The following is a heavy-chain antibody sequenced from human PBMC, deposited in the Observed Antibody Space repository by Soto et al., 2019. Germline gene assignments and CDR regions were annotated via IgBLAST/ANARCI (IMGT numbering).Heavy chain of an antibody. CDR2: INPNSGDT. CDR1: GYTFSEFH. D-gene: IGHD1-26*01. Sequence: LMQSGAEVKELGASVKLSCKTSGYTFSEFHLHWVRQAPGQGLEWMGWINPNSGDTKYAPKFHGRVIMSSDTATRVAYMELNRLKHDDTAVYSCARYGTYYTSRDGPGFDPWGQGTLVTVSS. V-gene: IGHV1-2*02. CDR3: ARYGTYYTSRDGPGFDP. J-gene: IGHJ5*02.